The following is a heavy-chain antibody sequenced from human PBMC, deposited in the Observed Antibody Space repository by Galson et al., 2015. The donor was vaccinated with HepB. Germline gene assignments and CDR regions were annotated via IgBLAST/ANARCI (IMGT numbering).Heavy chain of an antibody. Sequence: SLRLSCAASGFTFSSYSMNWVRQAPGKGLEWVSSISSSSSYIYYADSVKGRFTISRDNSKNTLYLQMNSLRAEDTAVYYCAKDLYCSSTSCHLFDYWGQGTLVTVSS. CDR2: ISSSSSYI. D-gene: IGHD2-2*01. J-gene: IGHJ4*02. V-gene: IGHV3-21*04. CDR3: AKDLYCSSTSCHLFDY. CDR1: GFTFSSYS.